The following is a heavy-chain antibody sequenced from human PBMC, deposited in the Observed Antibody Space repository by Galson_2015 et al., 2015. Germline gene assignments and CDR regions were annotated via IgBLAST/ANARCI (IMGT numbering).Heavy chain of an antibody. J-gene: IGHJ4*02. Sequence: PALVKPTQTLTLPCTFSDFSLSTSGVGVGWVRQPPGKALEWLAIIYWNDDKRYSPSLRSRLIITKDTSNNQGVLAMTNMDPADTATYYCARENSDNHYYYYFDYWGQGNPVTVSS. CDR3: ARENSDNHYYYYFDY. CDR1: DFSLSTSGVG. CDR2: IYWNDDK. D-gene: IGHD3-10*01. V-gene: IGHV2-5*01.